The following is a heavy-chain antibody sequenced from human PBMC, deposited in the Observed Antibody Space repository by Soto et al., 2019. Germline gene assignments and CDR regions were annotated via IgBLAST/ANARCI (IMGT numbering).Heavy chain of an antibody. Sequence: QVQLVQSGAEVKKPGSSVKVSCKASGGTFSSYISWVRQAPGQGLEWMGRIIPILGIANYAQKFQGKVTSTADKSTSTAYMALSSLRSGDTAVYYCANLATADTLDYWGQGTLVTVSS. V-gene: IGHV1-69*02. CDR3: ANLATADTLDY. D-gene: IGHD6-13*01. J-gene: IGHJ4*02. CDR2: IIPILGIA. CDR1: GGTFSSY.